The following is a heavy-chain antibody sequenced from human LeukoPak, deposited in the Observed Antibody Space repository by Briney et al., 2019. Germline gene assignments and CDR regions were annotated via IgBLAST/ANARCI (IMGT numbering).Heavy chain of an antibody. CDR3: ARGKLLWFGEPGGGFDP. CDR1: GFTFSSYG. V-gene: IGHV3-23*01. CDR2: ISGSGGST. D-gene: IGHD3-10*01. Sequence: PGGTLRLSCAASGFTFSSYGMSWVRQAPGKGLEWVSAISGSGGSTYYADSVKGRFTISRDNSKNTLYLQMNSLRAEDTAVYYCARGKLLWFGEPGGGFDPWGQGTLVTVSS. J-gene: IGHJ5*02.